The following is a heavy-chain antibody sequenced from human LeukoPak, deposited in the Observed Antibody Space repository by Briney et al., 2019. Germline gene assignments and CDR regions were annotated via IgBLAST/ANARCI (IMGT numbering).Heavy chain of an antibody. CDR1: GGSISSHY. CDR3: ARVGKDWNYSWFDP. CDR2: IYYSGST. Sequence: SETLSLTCTVSGGSISSHYRSWIRQPPGKGLEWIGYIYYSGSTNYNPSLKSRVTISVDTSKNQFSLKLSSVTAADTAVYYCARVGKDWNYSWFDPWGQGTLVTVSS. V-gene: IGHV4-59*11. D-gene: IGHD1-7*01. J-gene: IGHJ5*02.